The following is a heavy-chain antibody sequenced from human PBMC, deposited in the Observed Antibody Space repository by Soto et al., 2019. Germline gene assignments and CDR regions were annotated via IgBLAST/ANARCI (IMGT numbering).Heavy chain of an antibody. Sequence: QVQLVQSGAEVKKPGASVKVSCKASGYTFTSYAMHWVRQAPGQRLEWMGWINAGNGNTKYSQKFQGRVTITRDTSASTAYKELSSLRSEDTAVYYCARGLNGYLYYFDYCGQGTLVTVST. CDR1: GYTFTSYA. D-gene: IGHD5-18*01. V-gene: IGHV1-3*01. CDR2: INAGNGNT. CDR3: ARGLNGYLYYFDY. J-gene: IGHJ4*02.